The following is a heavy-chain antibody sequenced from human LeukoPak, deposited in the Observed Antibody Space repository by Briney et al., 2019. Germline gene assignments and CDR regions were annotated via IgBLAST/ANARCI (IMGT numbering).Heavy chain of an antibody. V-gene: IGHV4-39*01. D-gene: IGHD3-22*01. Sequence: SETLSLTCTVSGGSISSSSYYWGWLRQPPGKGLEWIVSIYYSGSTYYNPSLKSRVTISVDTSKNQFSLKLSSVTAADTAVYYCARRDPITTDAFDIWGQGTMVTVSS. J-gene: IGHJ3*02. CDR3: ARRDPITTDAFDI. CDR1: GGSISSSSYY. CDR2: IYYSGST.